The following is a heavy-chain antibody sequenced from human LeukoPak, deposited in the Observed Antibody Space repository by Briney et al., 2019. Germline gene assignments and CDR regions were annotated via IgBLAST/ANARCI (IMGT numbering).Heavy chain of an antibody. CDR2: FDPEDGET. J-gene: IGHJ4*02. D-gene: IGHD2-2*01. Sequence: ASVKVSCKVSGYTLTQLSMHWVRQAPGKGLEWMGGFDPEDGETIYAQKFQGRVTMTEDTSTDTAYMELSSLRSEDTAVYYCTRMVWRSKPFDFWGQGTLVTVSS. V-gene: IGHV1-24*01. CDR1: GYTLTQLS. CDR3: TRMVWRSKPFDF.